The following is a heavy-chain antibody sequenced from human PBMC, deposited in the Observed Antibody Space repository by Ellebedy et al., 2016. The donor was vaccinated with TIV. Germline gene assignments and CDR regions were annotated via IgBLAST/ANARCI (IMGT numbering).Heavy chain of an antibody. D-gene: IGHD3-9*01. V-gene: IGHV3-11*06. CDR2: ISSSSSYT. CDR1: GFTFSDYY. CDR3: ARDPQYYDILTGYYYYYGMDV. J-gene: IGHJ6*02. Sequence: GGSLRLXXAASGFTFSDYYMSWIRQAPGKGLEWVSYISSSSSYTNYADSVKGRFTISRDNAKNSLYLQMNSLRAEDTAVYYCARDPQYYDILTGYYYYYGMDVWGQGTTVTVSS.